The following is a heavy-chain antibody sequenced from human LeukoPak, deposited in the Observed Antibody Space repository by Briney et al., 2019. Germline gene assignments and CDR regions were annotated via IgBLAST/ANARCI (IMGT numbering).Heavy chain of an antibody. J-gene: IGHJ3*02. V-gene: IGHV4-34*01. CDR2: INHSGST. CDR3: ARETSGSNDAFDI. Sequence: SETLSLTCAVYGGSFSGYYWTWIRQPPGKGLEWIGEINHSGSTNYNPSLKSRVTISVDTSKNQFSLKLSSVTAADTAVYYCARETSGSNDAFDIWGQGIMVTVSS. CDR1: GGSFSGYY. D-gene: IGHD1-26*01.